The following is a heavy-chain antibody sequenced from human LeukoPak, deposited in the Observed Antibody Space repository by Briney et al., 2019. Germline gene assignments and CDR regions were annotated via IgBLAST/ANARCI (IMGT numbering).Heavy chain of an antibody. J-gene: IGHJ4*02. CDR1: GFTFSSYW. CDR3: ARDWAPVSMKAVPFDC. CDR2: IKQDGSEK. D-gene: IGHD2/OR15-2a*01. V-gene: IGHV3-7*01. Sequence: GGSLRLSCAASGFTFSSYWMSWVRQAPGKGLEWVANIKQDGSEKYYVDSVKGRFTVSRDNAKNALDLQMNSLRLEDTAVYYCARDWAPVSMKAVPFDCWGQGTLVTVSS.